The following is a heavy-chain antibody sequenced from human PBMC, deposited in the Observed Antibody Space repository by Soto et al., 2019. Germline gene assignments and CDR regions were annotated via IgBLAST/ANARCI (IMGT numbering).Heavy chain of an antibody. V-gene: IGHV3-21*06. Sequence: GGSLRLSCTGSGFTFGDFGMSWFRQAPGKGLEWVSSISSTTNYIYYGDSMKGRFTISRDNAKNSLYLEMNSLRAEGTAVYYCARESEDLTSNFDYWGQGTLVTVSS. CDR2: ISSTTNYI. CDR3: ARESEDLTSNFDY. CDR1: GFTFGDFG. J-gene: IGHJ4*02.